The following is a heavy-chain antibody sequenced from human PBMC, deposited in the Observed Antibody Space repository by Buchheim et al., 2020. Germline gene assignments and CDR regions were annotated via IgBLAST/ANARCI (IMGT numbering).Heavy chain of an antibody. Sequence: QVQLVESGGGVVQPGRSLRLSCAASGFTFSSYAMHWVRQAPGKGLEWVAVISYDGSNKYYADSVKGRFTISRDNSKNTLYLQMNSLRAEDTAVYYCARDRGYYDSSGYYYYYYGMDVWGQGTT. J-gene: IGHJ6*02. CDR3: ARDRGYYDSSGYYYYYYGMDV. D-gene: IGHD3-22*01. CDR2: ISYDGSNK. CDR1: GFTFSSYA. V-gene: IGHV3-30-3*01.